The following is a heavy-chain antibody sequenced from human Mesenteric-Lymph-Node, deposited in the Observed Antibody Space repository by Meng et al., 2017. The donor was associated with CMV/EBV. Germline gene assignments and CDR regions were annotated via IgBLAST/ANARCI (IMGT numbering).Heavy chain of an antibody. CDR2: IIPILGIA. CDR1: ANTFTTYG. Sequence: SVKVSCKASANTFTTYGFTWVRQAPGQGLEWMGSIIPILGIANYAQKFQGRVTITADKSTRTAYMELSSLRSEDTAVYYCAREYSRAAFDIWGQGTMVTVSS. D-gene: IGHD2-15*01. CDR3: AREYSRAAFDI. J-gene: IGHJ3*02. V-gene: IGHV1-69*04.